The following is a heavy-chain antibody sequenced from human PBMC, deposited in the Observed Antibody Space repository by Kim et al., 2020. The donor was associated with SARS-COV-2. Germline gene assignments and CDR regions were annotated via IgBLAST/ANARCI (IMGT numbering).Heavy chain of an antibody. CDR3: ASNYCSGGSCYPYYYYGMDV. CDR1: GGSISSSSYY. V-gene: IGHV4-39*01. Sequence: SETLSLTCTVSGGSISSSSYYWGWIRQPPGKGLEWIGSIYYSGSTYYNPSLKSRVTISVDTSKNQFSLKLSSVTAADTALYYCASNYCSGGSCYPYYYYGMDVWGQGTTVTVSS. J-gene: IGHJ6*02. D-gene: IGHD2-15*01. CDR2: IYYSGST.